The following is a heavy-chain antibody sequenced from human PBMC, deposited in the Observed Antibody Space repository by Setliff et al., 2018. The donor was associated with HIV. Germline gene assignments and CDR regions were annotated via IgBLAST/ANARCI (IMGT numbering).Heavy chain of an antibody. D-gene: IGHD4-17*01. CDR1: GFPFSTYG. CDR3: ARLSPPDDYGDLGGIDY. V-gene: IGHV3-33*01. Sequence: GGSLRLSCTTSGFPFSTYGMHWVRQAPGKGLESVAVIWYDGTNKRYGDSVKGRFTISRDNAKNSLYLQLNSLRAEDTAVYYCARLSPPDDYGDLGGIDYWGQGTLVTVSS. J-gene: IGHJ4*02. CDR2: IWYDGTNK.